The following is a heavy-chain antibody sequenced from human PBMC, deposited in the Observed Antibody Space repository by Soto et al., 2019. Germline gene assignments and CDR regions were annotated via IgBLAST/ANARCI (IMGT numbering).Heavy chain of an antibody. CDR3: AKDLPDPGYY. Sequence: PGGSLRLSCAASGFTFSDYYMSWIRQAPGKGLEWVSYISSSGSIIYNADSVKGRFTISRDNAKNSLYLQVNSLRAEDTAVYYCAKDLPDPGYYWGQGTLVTVSS. CDR2: ISSSGSII. J-gene: IGHJ4*02. V-gene: IGHV3-11*01. CDR1: GFTFSDYY.